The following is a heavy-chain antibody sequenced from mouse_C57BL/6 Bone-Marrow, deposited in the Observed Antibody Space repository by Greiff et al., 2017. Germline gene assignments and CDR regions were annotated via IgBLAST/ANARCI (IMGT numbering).Heavy chain of an antibody. J-gene: IGHJ2*01. CDR3: ALSIYYGSSYFEY. D-gene: IGHD1-1*01. CDR2: IDPANGNT. Sequence: DVQLQESVAELVRPGASVKLSCTASGFNIKNTYMHWVKQRPEQGLEWIGRIDPANGNTKYAPKFQGKATITADTSSNTAYLQLSSLTSEDTAIYYCALSIYYGSSYFEYWGQGTTLTVSS. CDR1: GFNIKNTY. V-gene: IGHV14-3*01.